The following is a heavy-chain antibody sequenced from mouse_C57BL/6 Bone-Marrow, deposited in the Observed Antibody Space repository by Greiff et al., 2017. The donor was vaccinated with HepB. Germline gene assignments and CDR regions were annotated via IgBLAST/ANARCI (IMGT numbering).Heavy chain of an antibody. J-gene: IGHJ3*01. Sequence: EVQLVESGGDLVKPGGSLKLSCAASGFTFTSYGMSWVRQTPDKRLEWVATISSGGSYTYYPDSVKGRFTISRDNAKNTLYLQMGSLKSEDTAMYYCARRSWYWGQGTMVTVSA. CDR2: ISSGGSYT. CDR1: GFTFTSYG. CDR3: ARRSWY. V-gene: IGHV5-6*01.